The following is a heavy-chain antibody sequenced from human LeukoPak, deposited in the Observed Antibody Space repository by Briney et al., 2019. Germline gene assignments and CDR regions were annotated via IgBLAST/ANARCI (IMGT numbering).Heavy chain of an antibody. CDR1: GGSIGSYY. Sequence: SETLSLTCTVSGGSIGSYYWSWIRQPPGKGLEWIGYIYYSGSTNYNPSLKSRVTISVDTSKNQFSLKLSSVTAADTAVYYCARTPDCSSTSCYSYYYYGMDVWGQGTTVTVSS. J-gene: IGHJ6*02. CDR2: IYYSGST. D-gene: IGHD2-2*01. CDR3: ARTPDCSSTSCYSYYYYGMDV. V-gene: IGHV4-59*01.